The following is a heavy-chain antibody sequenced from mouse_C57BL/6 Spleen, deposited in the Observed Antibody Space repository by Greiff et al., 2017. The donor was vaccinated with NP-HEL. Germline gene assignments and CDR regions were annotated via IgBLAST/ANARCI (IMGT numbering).Heavy chain of an antibody. CDR3: ARRIHYGSSFDY. V-gene: IGHV1-80*01. CDR2: IYPGDGDT. Sequence: QVQLKESGAELVKPGASVKISCKASGYAFSSYWMNWVKQRPGKGLEWIGQIYPGDGDTNYNGKFKGKATLTADKSSSTAYMQLSSLTSEDSAVYFCARRIHYGSSFDYWGQGTTLTVSS. CDR1: GYAFSSYW. D-gene: IGHD1-1*01. J-gene: IGHJ2*01.